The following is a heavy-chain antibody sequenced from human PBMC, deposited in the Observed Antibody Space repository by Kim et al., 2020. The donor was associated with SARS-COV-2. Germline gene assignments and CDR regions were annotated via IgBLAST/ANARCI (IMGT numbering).Heavy chain of an antibody. D-gene: IGHD2-2*02. Sequence: SVKVSCKASGGTFSSYAISWVRQAPGQGLEWMGGIIPIFGTANYAQKFQGRVTITADESTSTAYMELSSLRSEDTAVYYCARADIVVVPAAIPGGWFYYYGMDVWGQGTTVTVSS. CDR1: GGTFSSYA. CDR3: ARADIVVVPAAIPGGWFYYYGMDV. V-gene: IGHV1-69*13. J-gene: IGHJ6*02. CDR2: IIPIFGTA.